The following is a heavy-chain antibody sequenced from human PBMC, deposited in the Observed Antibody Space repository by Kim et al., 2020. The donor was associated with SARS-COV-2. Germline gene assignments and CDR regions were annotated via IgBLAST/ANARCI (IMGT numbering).Heavy chain of an antibody. D-gene: IGHD2-21*02. CDR1: GYTFTSYY. CDR2: INPSGGST. V-gene: IGHV1-46*01. J-gene: IGHJ4*02. Sequence: ASVKVSCKASGYTFTSYYMHWVRQAPGQGLEWMGIINPSGGSTSYAQKFQGRVTMTRDTSTSTVYMELSSLRSEDTAVYYCASRPAYCGGDCYSPLYYWGQGTLVTVSS. CDR3: ASRPAYCGGDCYSPLYY.